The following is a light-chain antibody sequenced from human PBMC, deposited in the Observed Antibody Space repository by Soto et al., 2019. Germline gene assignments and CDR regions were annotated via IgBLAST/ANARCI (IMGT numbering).Light chain of an antibody. CDR1: QSVNLN. Sequence: EIVMTQSPATLSVSPGETATLSCRASQSVNLNLAWYQQKPGQPPRLLIYGASIRATGIPARFSGSGAGTEFPLTINSLQSEDSAVYYCQQCVSWPPLTFGGGTTVEIK. CDR3: QQCVSWPPLT. CDR2: GAS. V-gene: IGKV3-15*01. J-gene: IGKJ4*01.